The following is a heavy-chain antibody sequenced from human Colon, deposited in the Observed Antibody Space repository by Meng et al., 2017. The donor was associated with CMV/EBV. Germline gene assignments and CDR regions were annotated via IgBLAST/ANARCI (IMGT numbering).Heavy chain of an antibody. Sequence: GGSLRLSCAASGFAVGGAYMAWVRQAPGKGLEWVSIIYNADNTFYADPVRGRFTISRDNSKNTLFLQMNSLTNGDTAVYYCVTKRAKYCSSGPCPGYFDNWGQGTLVTVSS. CDR3: VTKRAKYCSSGPCPGYFDN. J-gene: IGHJ4*02. D-gene: IGHD2-15*01. V-gene: IGHV3-53*01. CDR1: GFAVGGAY. CDR2: IYNADNT.